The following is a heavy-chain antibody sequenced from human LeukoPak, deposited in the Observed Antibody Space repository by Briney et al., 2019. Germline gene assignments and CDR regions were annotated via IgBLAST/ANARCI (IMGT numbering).Heavy chain of an antibody. V-gene: IGHV3-23*01. D-gene: IGHD3-10*01. J-gene: IGHJ4*02. CDR3: AKGGFGEFYLTFLY. CDR1: GFTFSSYV. CDR2: ISGSGGST. Sequence: PGGSLRDSCAASGFTFSSYVVSWVRQAPGKGLEWVSAISGSGGSTYYADSVKGRFTISRDNSKNTLCLQMSSLRAEDTAVYYCAKGGFGEFYLTFLYWGQGTLVTVSS.